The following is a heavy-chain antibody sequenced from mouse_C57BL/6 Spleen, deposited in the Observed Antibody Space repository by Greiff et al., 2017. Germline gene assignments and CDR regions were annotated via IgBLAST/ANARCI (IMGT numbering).Heavy chain of an antibody. CDR2: IHPNSGST. Sequence: VQLQQPGAELVKPGASVKLSCKASGYTFTSYWMHWVKQRPGQGLEWIGMIHPNSGSTNYNEKFKSKATLTVDKSSSTAYMQLSSLTSEDSAVYYCARSDYYGSVDYWGQGTTLTVSS. J-gene: IGHJ2*01. CDR3: ARSDYYGSVDY. D-gene: IGHD1-1*01. V-gene: IGHV1-64*01. CDR1: GYTFTSYW.